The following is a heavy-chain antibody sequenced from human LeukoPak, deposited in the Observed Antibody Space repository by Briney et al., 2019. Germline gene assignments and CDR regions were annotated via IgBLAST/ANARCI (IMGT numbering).Heavy chain of an antibody. CDR3: ATSQSSVAGIVGD. Sequence: GGSLRLSCTASGFTFSDYFMTWIRQAPGKGLEWVSYISGSGSNKYYADSVKGRFTISRDNAKNSLYLQMNSLRVEDTAVYYCATSQSSVAGIVGDWGQGTLVTVSS. CDR2: ISGSGSNK. CDR1: GFTFSDYF. J-gene: IGHJ4*02. D-gene: IGHD6-19*01. V-gene: IGHV3-11*04.